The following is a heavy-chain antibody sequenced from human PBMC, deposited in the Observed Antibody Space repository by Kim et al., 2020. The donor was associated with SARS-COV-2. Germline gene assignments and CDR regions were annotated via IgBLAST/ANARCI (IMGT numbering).Heavy chain of an antibody. D-gene: IGHD6-6*01. Sequence: GGSLRLSCTASGFTFDDYAMSWVRQAPGKGLEWVVFIRSKASGGTTQYAASVKGRFTISKDDSKSIAYLQMNSLKTEDTAVYYCGARFGSSYWYFDLWGRGTLVTVSS. V-gene: IGHV3-49*04. CDR1: GFTFDDYA. CDR2: IRSKASGGTT. J-gene: IGHJ2*01. CDR3: GARFGSSYWYFDL.